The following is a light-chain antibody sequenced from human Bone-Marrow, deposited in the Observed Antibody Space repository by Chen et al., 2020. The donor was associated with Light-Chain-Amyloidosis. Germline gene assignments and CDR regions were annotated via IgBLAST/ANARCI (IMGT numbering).Light chain of an antibody. V-gene: IGLV3-25*03. Sequence: SYELTQPPSVPVSPGPTARSPCSGDDLPTKYAYWYQQKPGQAPVLVIHRDTERPSGISERFSGSSSGTTATLTISGVQAEDEADYHCQSADSSGTYEVIFGGGTKLTVL. CDR2: RDT. CDR3: QSADSSGTYEVI. CDR1: DLPTKY. J-gene: IGLJ2*01.